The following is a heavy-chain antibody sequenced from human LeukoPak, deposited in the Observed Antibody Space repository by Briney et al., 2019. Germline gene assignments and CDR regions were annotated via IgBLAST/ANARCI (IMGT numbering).Heavy chain of an antibody. D-gene: IGHD2-2*01. CDR3: AKDWGYCSSTSCPLPGGFDY. CDR1: GFTFSSYA. V-gene: IGHV3-23*01. Sequence: GGSLRLSCAASGFTFSSYATSWVRQAPGKGLEWVSAISGSGGSTYYADSVKGRFTISRDNSKNTLYLQMNSLRAEDTAVYYCAKDWGYCSSTSCPLPGGFDYWGQGTLVTVSS. CDR2: ISGSGGST. J-gene: IGHJ4*02.